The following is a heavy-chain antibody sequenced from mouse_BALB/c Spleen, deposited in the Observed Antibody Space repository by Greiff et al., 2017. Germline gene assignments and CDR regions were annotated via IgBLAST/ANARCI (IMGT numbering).Heavy chain of an antibody. D-gene: IGHD4-1*01. CDR2: ISSGSSTI. V-gene: IGHV5-17*02. CDR3: ARSGETGTDFDY. J-gene: IGHJ3*01. Sequence: EVQLVESGGGLVQPGGSRKLSCAASGFTFSSFGMHWVRQAPEKGLEWVAYISSGSSTIYYADTVKGRFTISRDNPKNTLFLQMTSLRSEDTAMYYCARSGETGTDFDYWGQGTLVTVSA. CDR1: GFTFSSFG.